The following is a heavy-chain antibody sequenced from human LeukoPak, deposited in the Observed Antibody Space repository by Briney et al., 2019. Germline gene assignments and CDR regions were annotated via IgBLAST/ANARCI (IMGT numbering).Heavy chain of an antibody. Sequence: ASVKLSCKASGYTFTGYYMHWVRQAPGQGLEWMGWINPNGGGTNYAQKFQGRVTMTRDTSISTAYMELSRLRSDDTAVYYCARDSVLIAAAVNYFDYWGQGTLVTVSS. D-gene: IGHD6-13*01. CDR3: ARDSVLIAAAVNYFDY. CDR1: GYTFTGYY. CDR2: INPNGGGT. J-gene: IGHJ4*02. V-gene: IGHV1-2*02.